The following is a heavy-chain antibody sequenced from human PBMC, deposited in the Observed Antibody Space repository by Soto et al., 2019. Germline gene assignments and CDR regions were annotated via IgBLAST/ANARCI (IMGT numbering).Heavy chain of an antibody. CDR3: ARDRVPYYDIFTGFPTRYYYYCMHV. J-gene: IGHJ6*02. V-gene: IGHV3-33*01. Sequence: GGSLRLSCAASGFTFSSYGMHWVRQAPGRGLEWVAVIWYDGSNKYYADSVKGRFTISRDNSKNTLYLQMNSLRAEDTAVYYCARDRVPYYDIFTGFPTRYYYYCMHVRCQGITVTVSS. CDR1: GFTFSSYG. CDR2: IWYDGSNK. D-gene: IGHD3-9*01.